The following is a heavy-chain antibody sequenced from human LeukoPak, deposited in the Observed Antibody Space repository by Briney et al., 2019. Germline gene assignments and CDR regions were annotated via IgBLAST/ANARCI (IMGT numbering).Heavy chain of an antibody. D-gene: IGHD3-3*01. CDR2: ISSSSSYI. CDR3: ARDGVTIFGVEYYYYYGMDV. CDR1: GFTFSSYS. J-gene: IGHJ6*02. V-gene: IGHV3-21*01. Sequence: GGSLRLSCAASGFTFSSYSMNWVRQAPGKGLEWVSSISSSSSYIYYADSVKGRFTISRDNAKNSLYLQMNSLRAEDTAVYYCARDGVTIFGVEYYYYYGMDVWGQGTTVTVSS.